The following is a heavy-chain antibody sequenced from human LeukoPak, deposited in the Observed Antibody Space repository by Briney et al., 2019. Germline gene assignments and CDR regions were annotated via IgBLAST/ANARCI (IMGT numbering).Heavy chain of an antibody. Sequence: PSETLSLTCTVSGGSISSNSFYWGWIRQPPGKGLEWIGSIYYTGSTYYNPSLKSRGTISADTSTNQFSLKLSSVTAADTAVYYCARHDPSSSSWYPLDYWGQGTLVTVSS. D-gene: IGHD6-13*01. CDR2: IYYTGST. J-gene: IGHJ4*02. CDR1: GGSISSNSFY. CDR3: ARHDPSSSSWYPLDY. V-gene: IGHV4-39*01.